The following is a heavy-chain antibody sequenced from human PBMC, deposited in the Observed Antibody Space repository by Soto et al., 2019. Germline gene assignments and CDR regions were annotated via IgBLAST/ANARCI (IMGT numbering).Heavy chain of an antibody. V-gene: IGHV3-21*01. J-gene: IGHJ4*02. CDR2: ISSSSSYI. Sequence: EVQLVESGGGLVKPGGSLRLSCAASGFTFSSYSMNWVRQAPGKGLEWVSSISSSSSYIYYADSVKGRFTISRDNSKNSLYLQMNSLRAEDTAVYYCARDGSSWPYPYYFDYWGQGTLVAVSS. CDR3: ARDGSSWPYPYYFDY. D-gene: IGHD6-13*01. CDR1: GFTFSSYS.